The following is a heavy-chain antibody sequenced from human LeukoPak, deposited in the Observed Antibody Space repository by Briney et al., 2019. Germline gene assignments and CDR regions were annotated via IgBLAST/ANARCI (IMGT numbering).Heavy chain of an antibody. CDR3: ASFLHEVGDFLDY. Sequence: GGSLRLSCAASGFTFSSYWMSWGRQAPGGGREWVANIKQEGSEKYYVDSVKGRFTISRDNTNNSLYLQMNSLRAEDTAVYYWASFLHEVGDFLDYWGQGTLVTVSS. CDR1: GFTFSSYW. V-gene: IGHV3-7*03. J-gene: IGHJ4*02. D-gene: IGHD3-16*01. CDR2: IKQEGSEK.